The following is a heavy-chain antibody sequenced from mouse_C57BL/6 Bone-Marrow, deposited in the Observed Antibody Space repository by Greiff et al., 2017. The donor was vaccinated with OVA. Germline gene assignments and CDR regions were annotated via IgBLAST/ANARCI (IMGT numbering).Heavy chain of an antibody. D-gene: IGHD1-1*01. Sequence: EVKLMESGEGLVKPGGSLKLSCAASGFTFSSYAMSWVRQTPEKRLEWVAYISSGGDYIYYADTVKGRFTIYRDNARNTLYLQMSSLKSEDTAMYYCTRLRDAMDYWGQGTSVTVSS. J-gene: IGHJ4*01. CDR1: GFTFSSYA. CDR3: TRLRDAMDY. CDR2: ISSGGDYI. V-gene: IGHV5-9-1*02.